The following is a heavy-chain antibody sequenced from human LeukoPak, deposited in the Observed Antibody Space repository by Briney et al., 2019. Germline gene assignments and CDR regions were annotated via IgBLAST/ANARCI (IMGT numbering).Heavy chain of an antibody. D-gene: IGHD6-13*01. J-gene: IGHJ4*02. CDR1: GYTFTSYA. V-gene: IGHV1-3*01. Sequence: GASVTVSCTASGYTFTSYAMHWVRQAPGQRLEWMGWINAGNGNTKCSQKFQGRVTITRDTSASTAYMELSSLRSEDTAVHYCARDPIGSSWPYYFDYWGQGTLVTVSS. CDR2: INAGNGNT. CDR3: ARDPIGSSWPYYFDY.